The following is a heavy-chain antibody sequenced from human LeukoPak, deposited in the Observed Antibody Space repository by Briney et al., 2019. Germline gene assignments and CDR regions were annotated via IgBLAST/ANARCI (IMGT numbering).Heavy chain of an antibody. J-gene: IGHJ4*02. Sequence: ASVKVSCKTSGYSFTDYYMHWVRQAPGHGLEWMGWINPNTDVTNSAQKFQGRVTMTRDTSISTVYMELFRLTSDDTDVYYCARKETGNYFDFWGQGTLVTVST. V-gene: IGHV1-2*02. D-gene: IGHD3-10*01. CDR3: ARKETGNYFDF. CDR1: GYSFTDYY. CDR2: INPNTDVT.